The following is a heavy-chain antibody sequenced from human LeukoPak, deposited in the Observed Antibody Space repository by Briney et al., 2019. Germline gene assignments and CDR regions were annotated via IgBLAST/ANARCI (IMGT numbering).Heavy chain of an antibody. Sequence: GGSLRLSCAAPGFTFSSYGMHWVRQAPGKGLEWVAVIPYDGSNKYYADSVKGRFTISRDNSKNTLYLQMNSLRAEDTAAYYCAKDQYYYGSGSSFDYWGQGTLVTVSS. V-gene: IGHV3-30*02. CDR2: IPYDGSNK. J-gene: IGHJ4*02. CDR1: GFTFSSYG. D-gene: IGHD3-10*01. CDR3: AKDQYYYGSGSSFDY.